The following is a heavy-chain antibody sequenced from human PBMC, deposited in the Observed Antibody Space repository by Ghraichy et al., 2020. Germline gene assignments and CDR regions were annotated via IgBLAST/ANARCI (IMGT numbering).Heavy chain of an antibody. V-gene: IGHV3-23*01. CDR2: ISGSGGST. Sequence: GGSLRLTCAASGFTFSSYAMSWVRQAPGKGLEWVSAISGSGGSTYYADSVKGRFTISRDNSKNTLYLQMNSLRAEDTAVYYCAKAREDVMVYARGVFAYWGQGTLVTVSS. J-gene: IGHJ4*02. D-gene: IGHD2-8*01. CDR3: AKAREDVMVYARGVFAY. CDR1: GFTFSSYA.